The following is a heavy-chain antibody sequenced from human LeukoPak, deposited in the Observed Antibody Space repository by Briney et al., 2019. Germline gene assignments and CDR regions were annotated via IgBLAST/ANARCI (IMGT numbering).Heavy chain of an antibody. CDR3: ARVMLPSESSMDV. V-gene: IGHV4-39*07. J-gene: IGHJ6*02. CDR2: IYYSAST. CDR1: GGSISSSSYY. D-gene: IGHD2-8*01. Sequence: SETLSLTCTVSGGSISSSSYYWGWIRQPPGKGLEWIGSIYYSASTYYNPSLKSRVTISVDTSKNQFSLKLSSVTTADTAVYYCARVMLPSESSMDVWGQGTTVTVSS.